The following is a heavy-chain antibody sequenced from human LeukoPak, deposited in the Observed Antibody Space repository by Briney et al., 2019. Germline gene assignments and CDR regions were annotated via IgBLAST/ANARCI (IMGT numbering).Heavy chain of an antibody. Sequence: GGSLRLSCLTSGFTFSTNAMSWVRQAPGKGLEWEAVISYDGSNKYYADSVKGRFTISRDNSKNTLYLQMNSLRAEDTAVYYCARSGEGYPDDAFDIWGQGTMVTVSS. J-gene: IGHJ3*02. D-gene: IGHD5-12*01. CDR1: GFTFSTNA. CDR3: ARSGEGYPDDAFDI. V-gene: IGHV3-30*04. CDR2: ISYDGSNK.